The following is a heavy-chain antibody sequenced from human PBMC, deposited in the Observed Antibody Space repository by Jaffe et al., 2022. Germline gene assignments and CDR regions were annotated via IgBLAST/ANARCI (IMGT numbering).Heavy chain of an antibody. CDR2: INSDGSST. CDR1: GFTFSSYW. J-gene: IGHJ4*02. CDR3: ARDLYCSGGSCYPHRHFDY. V-gene: IGHV3-74*01. Sequence: EVQLVESGGGLVQPGGSLRLSCAASGFTFSSYWMHWVRQAPGKGLVWVSRINSDGSSTSYADSVKGRFTISRDNAKNTLYLQMNSLRAEDTAVYYCARDLYCSGGSCYPHRHFDYWGQGTLVTVSS. D-gene: IGHD2-15*01.